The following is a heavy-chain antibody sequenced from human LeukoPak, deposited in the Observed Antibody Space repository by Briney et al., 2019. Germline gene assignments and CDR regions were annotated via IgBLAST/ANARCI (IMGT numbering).Heavy chain of an antibody. D-gene: IGHD3-3*01. CDR2: ISAYNGNT. CDR1: GYTFTSYG. J-gene: IGHJ4*02. CDR3: ARDRSVFGVVPTDY. Sequence: ASVKVSCKASGYTFTSYGISWVRQAPGQGLEWMGWISAYNGNTNYAQKLQGRVTMTTDTSTSTAYMELRSLRSDDTAVYYCARDRSVFGVVPTDYWGQGTLVAVSS. V-gene: IGHV1-18*01.